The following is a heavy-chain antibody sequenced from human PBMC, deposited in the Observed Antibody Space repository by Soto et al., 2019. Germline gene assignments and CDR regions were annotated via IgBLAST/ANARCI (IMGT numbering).Heavy chain of an antibody. Sequence: EVQLVESGGGLVQPGGSLRVSCAASGFTFSSYWMSWFRQAPGKGLEWVANIKEDGSQTVYVDSVRGRFTISRDNAKNSVYLQMNSLRVEDTAVYYCARDEGLTETTFRFDYWGQGTLVTVSS. D-gene: IGHD4-17*01. CDR3: ARDEGLTETTFRFDY. CDR1: GFTFSSYW. CDR2: IKEDGSQT. J-gene: IGHJ4*02. V-gene: IGHV3-7*01.